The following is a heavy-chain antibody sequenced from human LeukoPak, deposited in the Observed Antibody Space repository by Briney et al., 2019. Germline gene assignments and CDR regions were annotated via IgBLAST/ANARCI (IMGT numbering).Heavy chain of an antibody. J-gene: IGHJ6*03. Sequence: ASVKVSCKASGYTFTRYAITWVRQAPGQGPEWMGRISVHNGNTNYAQKLQGRVTMTTDTSTSTDYMELRSLRSDDTAVYYCARDSQGIVVVPAAIGYYYMDVWGKGTTVTVSS. CDR2: ISVHNGNT. V-gene: IGHV1-18*01. CDR3: ARDSQGIVVVPAAIGYYYMDV. D-gene: IGHD2-2*01. CDR1: GYTFTRYA.